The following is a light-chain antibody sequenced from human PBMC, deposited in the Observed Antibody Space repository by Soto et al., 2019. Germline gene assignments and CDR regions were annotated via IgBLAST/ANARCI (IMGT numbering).Light chain of an antibody. J-gene: IGKJ4*01. CDR2: GAS. V-gene: IGKV3-15*01. Sequence: EIVMTQSPATLSVSPGERASLSCRDSQSVSSNLAWYQQKPGQAPRLLIYGASTRATGIPVRFSGSGSGTEFTLTISSLQSEDFADYYCQHYNNWPPITFGGGTKVEIK. CDR3: QHYNNWPPIT. CDR1: QSVSSN.